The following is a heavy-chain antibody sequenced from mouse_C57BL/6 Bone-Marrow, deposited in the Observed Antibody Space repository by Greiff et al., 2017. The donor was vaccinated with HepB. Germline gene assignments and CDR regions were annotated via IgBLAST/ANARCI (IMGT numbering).Heavy chain of an antibody. CDR2: IYPGDGDT. D-gene: IGHD3-3*01. Sequence: QVQLQQSGPELVKPGASVKLSCKASGYAFSSSWMNWVKQGPGKGLEWIGRIYPGDGDTNYNGKFKGKATLTADKSSSTAYMQLSSLTSEDSAVYFCAIWGQPSFAYWGQGTLVTVSA. J-gene: IGHJ3*01. CDR1: GYAFSSSW. V-gene: IGHV1-82*01. CDR3: AIWGQPSFAY.